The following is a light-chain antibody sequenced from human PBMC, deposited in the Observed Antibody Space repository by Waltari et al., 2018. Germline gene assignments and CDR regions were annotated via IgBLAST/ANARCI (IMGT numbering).Light chain of an antibody. CDR2: AAS. CDR3: QQYNTWPS. J-gene: IGKJ3*01. Sequence: EIVMTQSPATLSASPGERATLSCRASQNISTHLAWYQHNPGQAPRLLIYAASTKATGTPARFSGHGSGTEFTLTISSLQSEDFALYYCQQYNTWPSFGPGTKVDIK. V-gene: IGKV3-15*01. CDR1: QNISTH.